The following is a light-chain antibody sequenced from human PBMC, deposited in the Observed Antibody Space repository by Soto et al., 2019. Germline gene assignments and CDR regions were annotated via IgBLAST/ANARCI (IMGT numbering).Light chain of an antibody. V-gene: IGLV4-69*01. Sequence: QSVLTQSPSASASLGASVKLTCTLSSGHSSYAIAWHQQQPEKGPRYLMNLNSDGSHTKGDGIPDRFSGSSSGAERYLTISSLQSEDEADYYCQTWGTGIHGVFGGGTKLTVL. CDR3: QTWGTGIHGV. CDR1: SGHSSYA. J-gene: IGLJ3*02. CDR2: LNSDGSH.